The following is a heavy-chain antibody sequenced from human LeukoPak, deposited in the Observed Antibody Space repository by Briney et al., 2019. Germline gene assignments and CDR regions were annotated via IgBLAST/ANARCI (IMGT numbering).Heavy chain of an antibody. J-gene: IGHJ4*02. Sequence: GGSLSLSCAASGFTVSSNYMSWVRQAPGKGLEWVSVIYSGGSTYYADSVKGRFTISRDNSKNTLYLQMNSLRAEDTAVYYCASNYDSSGQYFDYWGPGTLVTVSS. V-gene: IGHV3-66*01. CDR3: ASNYDSSGQYFDY. D-gene: IGHD3-22*01. CDR2: IYSGGST. CDR1: GFTVSSNY.